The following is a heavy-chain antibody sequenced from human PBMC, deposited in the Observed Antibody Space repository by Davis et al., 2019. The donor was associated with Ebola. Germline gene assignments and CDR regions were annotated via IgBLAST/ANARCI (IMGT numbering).Heavy chain of an antibody. D-gene: IGHD6-6*01. CDR2: INPNDGRT. CDR3: GRGEEAPDY. V-gene: IGHV1-46*01. CDR1: GYTFTNYY. J-gene: IGHJ4*02. Sequence: AASVKVSCKASGYTFTNYYMHWVRQAPGQGLEWMGMINPNDGRTIYAQKFQGRVTVTRDTSTTTVYMDLSSLRSDDTAAYWCGRGEEAPDYWGQGTLVTVSS.